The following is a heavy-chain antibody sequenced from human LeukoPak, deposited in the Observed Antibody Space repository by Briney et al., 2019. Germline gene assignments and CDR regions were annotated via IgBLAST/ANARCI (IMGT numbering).Heavy chain of an antibody. CDR2: IYYSGST. CDR3: ARDLPRSGRDAIDI. D-gene: IGHD3-10*01. CDR1: GGSISSYY. Sequence: PSETLSLTCTVSGGSISSYYWSWIRQPPGKGLEWIGYIYYSGSTNYNPSLKSRVTISVDTSKNQFSLKLSSVTAADTAVYYCARDLPRSGRDAIDIWGRGTMVTVSS. J-gene: IGHJ3*02. V-gene: IGHV4-59*01.